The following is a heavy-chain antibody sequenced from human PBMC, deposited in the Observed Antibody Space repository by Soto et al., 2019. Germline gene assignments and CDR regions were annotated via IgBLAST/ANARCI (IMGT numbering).Heavy chain of an antibody. CDR3: ARRRDYDSSYYYGLEV. D-gene: IGHD3-9*01. V-gene: IGHV1-69*06. Sequence: SVKVSCKASGGSFSGYAISWVRQAPGQGLEWMGGIIPLFGTTNYAQKFQGRVTITADKSTSTAYVELSSLRSEDTAIYYCARRRDYDSSYYYGLEVCGQGPTGIVSS. J-gene: IGHJ6*02. CDR1: GGSFSGYA. CDR2: IIPLFGTT.